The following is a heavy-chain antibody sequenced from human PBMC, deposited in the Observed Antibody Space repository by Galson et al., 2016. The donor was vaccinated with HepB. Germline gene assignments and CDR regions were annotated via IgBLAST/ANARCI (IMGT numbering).Heavy chain of an antibody. CDR2: IKNKADGATA. CDR3: TSLTLFGVLTHFDY. D-gene: IGHD3-3*01. V-gene: IGHV3-15*01. Sequence: SLRLSCAVSGLTFRNVWMTWVRQTPGKELEWVGHIKNKADGATADYAAPGRGRFTISRDDSEATVYLLLNNVTIADTAVYYCTSLTLFGVLTHFDYCGQGTLVTVSS. CDR1: GLTFRNVW. J-gene: IGHJ4*02.